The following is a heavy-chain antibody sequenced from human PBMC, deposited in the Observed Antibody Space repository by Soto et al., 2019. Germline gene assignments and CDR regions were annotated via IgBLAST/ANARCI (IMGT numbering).Heavy chain of an antibody. CDR3: ARPYSDIAAAGYRYDGMDV. Sequence: SVKVSGKASGGTFSSYAISWVRQAPGQGLEWMGGIIPIFGTANYAQKFQGRVTITADESTSTAYMELSSLRSEDTAVYYCARPYSDIAAAGYRYDGMDVWGQGTTVTVSS. V-gene: IGHV1-69*13. CDR1: GGTFSSYA. CDR2: IIPIFGTA. D-gene: IGHD6-13*01. J-gene: IGHJ6*02.